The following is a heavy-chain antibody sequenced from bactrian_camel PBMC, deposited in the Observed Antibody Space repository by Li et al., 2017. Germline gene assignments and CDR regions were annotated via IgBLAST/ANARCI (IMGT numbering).Heavy chain of an antibody. Sequence: HVQLVESGGGSVQAGGSLKLSCVASGYIISSCGMGWFRGSEREGVAAIDNDGTTSYADSVKDRFTISEDNAKTTPRSHTMYLQLNSVKPEDTAVYYCAARGGTCAGQGTQVTVS. CDR2: IDNDGTT. CDR1: GYIISSCG. V-gene: IGHV3S53*01. J-gene: IGHJ4*01. D-gene: IGHD7*01.